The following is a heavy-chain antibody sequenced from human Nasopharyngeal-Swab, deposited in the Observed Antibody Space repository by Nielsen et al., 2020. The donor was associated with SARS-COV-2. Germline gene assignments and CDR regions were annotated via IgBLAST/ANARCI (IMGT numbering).Heavy chain of an antibody. CDR3: ARDGGYGDYVGFDY. CDR2: IIPIFGTA. Sequence: WVRQAPGQRLEWMGGIIPIFGTANYAQKFQGRVTITADESTSTAYMELSSLRSEDTAVYYCARDGGYGDYVGFDYWGQGTLVTVSS. V-gene: IGHV1-69*01. D-gene: IGHD4-17*01. J-gene: IGHJ4*02.